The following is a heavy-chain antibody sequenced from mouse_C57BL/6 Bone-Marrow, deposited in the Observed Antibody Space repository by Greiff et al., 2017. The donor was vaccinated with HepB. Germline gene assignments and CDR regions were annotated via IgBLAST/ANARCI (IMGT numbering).Heavy chain of an antibody. Sequence: EVMLVESGGGLVKPGGSLKLSCAASGFTFSSYAMSWVRQTPEKRLEWVATISDGGSYTYYPDNVKGRFTISRDNAKNNLYLQMSHLKSEDTAMYYCARARDWDGDFDYWGQGTTLTVSS. V-gene: IGHV5-4*03. J-gene: IGHJ2*01. D-gene: IGHD4-1*01. CDR1: GFTFSSYA. CDR2: ISDGGSYT. CDR3: ARARDWDGDFDY.